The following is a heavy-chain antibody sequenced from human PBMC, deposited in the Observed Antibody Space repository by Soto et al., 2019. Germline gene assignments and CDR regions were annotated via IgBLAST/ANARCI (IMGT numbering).Heavy chain of an antibody. CDR2: MHRNGNST. D-gene: IGHD4-17*01. CDR1: GFSLDEYG. V-gene: IGHV3-20*04. CDR3: ARDHRWGYEYGDYGDS. Sequence: EVQLVESGGGVVRPGGSLRLACVVSGFSLDEYGMSWVRQAPGKGPEWVSGMHRNGNSTGYADSVKGRFTIARDDAKNSLYLQMTSLRAEDTAFYYCARDHRWGYEYGDYGDSWGHGTLGTVAS. J-gene: IGHJ5*01.